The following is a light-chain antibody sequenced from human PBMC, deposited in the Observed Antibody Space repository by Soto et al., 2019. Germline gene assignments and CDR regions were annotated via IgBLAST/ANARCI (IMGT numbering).Light chain of an antibody. V-gene: IGKV1-5*01. CDR1: QSISSW. J-gene: IGKJ1*01. CDR3: QQYNSYPWT. CDR2: DAS. Sequence: IHLFETSATLSASFGGRVTVTCRASQSISSWLAWYQQKPGKAPKLLIYDASSLESGVPSRFSGSGSGTDFTLTITSLQPDDFATYYCQQYNSYPWTFGQGTKVDIK.